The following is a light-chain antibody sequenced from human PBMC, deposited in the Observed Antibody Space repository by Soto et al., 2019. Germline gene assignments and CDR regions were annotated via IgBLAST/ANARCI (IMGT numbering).Light chain of an antibody. CDR3: QKYNSVPLT. CDR1: QSVLSSSNNKNY. J-gene: IGKJ4*01. Sequence: DIVMTQSPDSLAVSLGERATINCKSSQSVLSSSNNKNYLAWYQQKPGKVPKLLIYDASTLQSGVPSRFSGSGSGTDFTLTISSLQPEDVATYYCQKYNSVPLTFGGGTKV. CDR2: DAS. V-gene: IGKV4-1*01.